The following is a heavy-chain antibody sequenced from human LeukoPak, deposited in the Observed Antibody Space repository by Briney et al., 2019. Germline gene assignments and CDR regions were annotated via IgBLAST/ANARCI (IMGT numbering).Heavy chain of an antibody. D-gene: IGHD4-17*01. Sequence: GESLKISCKGSGYSFTSYWIGWVRQMPGKGLEWMGFIYPGDSDTRYSPSFQGQVTISADKSISTAYLQWSSLKASDTAMYYCARPMTTVIYYDAFDIWGQGTMVTVSS. CDR2: IYPGDSDT. V-gene: IGHV5-51*01. CDR3: ARPMTTVIYYDAFDI. CDR1: GYSFTSYW. J-gene: IGHJ3*02.